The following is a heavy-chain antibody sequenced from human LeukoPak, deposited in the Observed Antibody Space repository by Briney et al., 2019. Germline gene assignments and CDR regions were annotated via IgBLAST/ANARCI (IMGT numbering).Heavy chain of an antibody. CDR3: ARMGKGPYSSGWPEPYYYYYYYMDV. CDR2: IYYSGST. V-gene: IGHV4-59*12. D-gene: IGHD6-19*01. J-gene: IGHJ6*03. Sequence: PSETLSLTCTVSGGSISSYYWSWIRQPPGKGLEWIGYIYYSGSTNYNPSLKSRVTMSVDTSKNQFSLKLSSVTAADTAVYYCARMGKGPYSSGWPEPYYYYYYYMDVWGKGTTVTISS. CDR1: GGSISSYY.